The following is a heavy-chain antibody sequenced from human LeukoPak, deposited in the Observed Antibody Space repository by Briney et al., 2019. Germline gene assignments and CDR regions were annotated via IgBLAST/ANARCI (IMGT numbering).Heavy chain of an antibody. CDR1: GFTFDDYA. CDR2: ISWNSGSI. D-gene: IGHD2-2*01. V-gene: IGHV3-9*01. CDR3: ARIGYCSSTSCFSAGYYYYMDV. J-gene: IGHJ6*03. Sequence: GGSLRLSCAASGFTFDDYAMHWVRQAPGKGLEWVSGISWNSGSIGYADSVKGRFTISRDNAKNSLYLQMNSLRAEDTAVYYCARIGYCSSTSCFSAGYYYYMDVWGKGTTVTISS.